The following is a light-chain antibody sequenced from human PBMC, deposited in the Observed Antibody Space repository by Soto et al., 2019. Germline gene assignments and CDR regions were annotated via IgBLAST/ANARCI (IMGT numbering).Light chain of an antibody. V-gene: IGLV2-14*03. CDR3: SSYTTTSLPFV. J-gene: IGLJ1*01. CDR1: SSDIGGYNY. Sequence: QSVLTQPASVSGSPGQSITISCTGSSSDIGGYNYVSWYQQYPGEAPKLLIYDVAHRPSGVSSRFSGSKSGDTASLTISGLQAEDEADYYCSSYTTTSLPFVFGTGTKVTVL. CDR2: DVA.